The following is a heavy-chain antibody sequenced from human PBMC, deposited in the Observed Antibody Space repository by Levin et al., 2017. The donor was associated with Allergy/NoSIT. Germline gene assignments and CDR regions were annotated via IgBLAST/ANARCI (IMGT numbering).Heavy chain of an antibody. D-gene: IGHD6-13*01. CDR2: IYPTDPDT. J-gene: IGHJ4*02. Sequence: PGGSLRLSCKGSGYTFTRYWIGWVRHIPGKGLEWMGIIYPTDPDTRYGPPFQGQVTISVDNSISTAYLQWDSLKASDTAIYYCARGRDCSSSWYWGYWGQGTLVTVSS. V-gene: IGHV5-51*01. CDR3: ARGRDCSSSWYWGY. CDR1: GYTFTRYW.